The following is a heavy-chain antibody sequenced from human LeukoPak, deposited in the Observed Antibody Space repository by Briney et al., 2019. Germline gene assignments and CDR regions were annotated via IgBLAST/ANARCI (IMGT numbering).Heavy chain of an antibody. V-gene: IGHV3-23*01. D-gene: IGHD1-14*01. J-gene: IGHJ4*02. CDR2: INGDGAGT. CDR1: GLIFTNYA. Sequence: GGSLRLSRAVSGLIFTNYAMNWVRQAPGKGLEWVSGINGDGAGTYYADSVKGRFTISRDNSKNTLYLEMNSLRAEDTAVYYCAKDRPNGMDYWGQGTLVTVSS. CDR3: AKDRPNGMDY.